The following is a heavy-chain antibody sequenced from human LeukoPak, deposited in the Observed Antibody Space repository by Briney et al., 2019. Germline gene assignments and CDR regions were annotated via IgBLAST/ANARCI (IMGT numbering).Heavy chain of an antibody. D-gene: IGHD1-1*01. CDR2: INPDSGFT. CDR1: GYTFRDDY. J-gene: IGHJ1*01. Sequence: ASVKVSCKASGYTFRDDYMHWMRQAPGQGLEWMGWINPDSGFTKYAQKFQGRVTMTRDTSISTAYLEVRRMTFDDTAVYYCAATADAYTSNWNVWGPGTLVTVYS. V-gene: IGHV1-2*02. CDR3: AATADAYTSNWNV.